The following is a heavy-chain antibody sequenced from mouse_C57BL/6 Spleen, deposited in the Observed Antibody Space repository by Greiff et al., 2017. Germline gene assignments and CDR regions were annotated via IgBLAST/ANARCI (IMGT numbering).Heavy chain of an antibody. V-gene: IGHV1-69*01. J-gene: IGHJ4*01. CDR2: IDPSDSYT. D-gene: IGHD3-2*02. CDR1: GYTFTSYW. CDR3: ARSTSSGSYYAMDY. Sequence: QVQLKQPGAELVMPGASVKLSCKASGYTFTSYWMHWVTQRPGQGLEWIGEIDPSDSYTNYNQKFQGKSTLTVDKSSSTAYMQLSSLTSEDSAVYYCARSTSSGSYYAMDYWGQGTSVTVSS.